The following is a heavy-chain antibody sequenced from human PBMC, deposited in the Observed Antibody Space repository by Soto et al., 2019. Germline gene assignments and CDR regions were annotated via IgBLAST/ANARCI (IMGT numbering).Heavy chain of an antibody. CDR3: ASNSYGYTFYDY. D-gene: IGHD5-18*01. CDR2: INHNTNT. Sequence: ETLSLTCAVYGGSFSDTYWNWFRQPPGKGLEWIGEINHNTNTIYNPSLTSRVTISVDTSKNHFSLKLTSVTAADTAVYYCASNSYGYTFYDYWGQGTLVTVSS. CDR1: GGSFSDTY. V-gene: IGHV4-34*01. J-gene: IGHJ4*02.